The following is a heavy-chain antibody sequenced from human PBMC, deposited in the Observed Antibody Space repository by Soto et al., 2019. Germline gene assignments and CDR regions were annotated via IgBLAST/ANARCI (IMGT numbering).Heavy chain of an antibody. Sequence: EVQLLESGGGLVQPGGSLRLPCAASGFTFSTNAMTWVRQAPGKGLEWVSALSGNSGTTYSADSVKGRFTISRDNSRNTLYLQMSSLRAEDTALYFCAKGSKFTIFSPNDYWGQGTLVTVSS. V-gene: IGHV3-23*01. D-gene: IGHD3-3*01. CDR2: LSGNSGTT. CDR3: AKGSKFTIFSPNDY. J-gene: IGHJ4*02. CDR1: GFTFSTNA.